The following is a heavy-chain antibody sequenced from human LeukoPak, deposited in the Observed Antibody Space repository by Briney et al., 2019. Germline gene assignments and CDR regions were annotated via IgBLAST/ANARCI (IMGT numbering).Heavy chain of an antibody. CDR1: GYTFTGYY. CDR2: INPNSGGT. D-gene: IGHD1-26*01. J-gene: IGHJ3*02. CDR3: ARVGGVYSGSYHDAFDI. Sequence: GASVKVSCKASGYTFTGYYMHWVRQAPGQGLEWMGWINPNSGGTNYAQKFQGRVTMTRDTSISTAYMELSRLRSDDTAVYYCARVGGVYSGSYHDAFDIWGQGTMVTVSS. V-gene: IGHV1-2*02.